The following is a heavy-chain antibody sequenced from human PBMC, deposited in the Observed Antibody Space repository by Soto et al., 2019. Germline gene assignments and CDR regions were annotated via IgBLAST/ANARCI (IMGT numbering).Heavy chain of an antibody. CDR3: VKNSGWLNT. V-gene: IGHV3-23*01. CDR2: IDGSGGIT. Sequence: QLLQSGGGLVQPGGSLTLSCAASGFTFGTTDMSWVRQAPGEGLEWVSTIDGSGGITYYADSVKGRFTISRDNSRNKVYLHMNSLRGDDTALYYCVKNSGWLNTWGQGALVTVSS. CDR1: GFTFGTTD. D-gene: IGHD3-9*01. J-gene: IGHJ5*02.